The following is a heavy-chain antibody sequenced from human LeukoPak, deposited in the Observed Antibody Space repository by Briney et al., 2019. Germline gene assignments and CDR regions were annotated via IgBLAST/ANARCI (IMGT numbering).Heavy chain of an antibody. Sequence: SVTVSCKASGGTFSSYAISWVRQAPGQGIEWMGGIIPIFGTANYAQKFQGRVTITADKSTSTAYTELSSLRSEDTAVYYCARVRKDTAMVFDYWGQGTLVTVSS. J-gene: IGHJ4*02. CDR2: IIPIFGTA. D-gene: IGHD5-18*01. CDR3: ARVRKDTAMVFDY. V-gene: IGHV1-69*06. CDR1: GGTFSSYA.